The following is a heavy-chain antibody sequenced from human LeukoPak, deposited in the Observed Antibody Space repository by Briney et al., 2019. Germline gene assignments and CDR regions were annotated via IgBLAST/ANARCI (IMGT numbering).Heavy chain of an antibody. Sequence: ASVKVSCKASGYTFTSYYMHWVRQAPGQGLEWMGIINPSGGSTSYAQKFQGRVTMTRDMSTSTVYMELSSLRSEDTAVYYCARAYCSSTSCPPTDAFVIWGQGTMVTVSS. CDR1: GYTFTSYY. CDR3: ARAYCSSTSCPPTDAFVI. CDR2: INPSGGST. V-gene: IGHV1-46*01. J-gene: IGHJ3*02. D-gene: IGHD2-2*01.